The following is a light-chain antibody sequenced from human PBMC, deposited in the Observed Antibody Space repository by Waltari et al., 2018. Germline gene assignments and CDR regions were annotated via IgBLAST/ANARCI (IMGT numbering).Light chain of an antibody. CDR3: HTRDSSGNHV. J-gene: IGLJ1*01. CDR2: RND. V-gene: IGLV3-19*01. CDR1: SLRTYD. Sequence: SSELTQAPAVSVALGQTVRITCRGDSLRTYDVSWYQQQPGQAPVLVIYRNDNRPSGIPDRFSGATSGTTASLDITGAQADDEADYYCHTRDSSGNHVFGTGTKVIVL.